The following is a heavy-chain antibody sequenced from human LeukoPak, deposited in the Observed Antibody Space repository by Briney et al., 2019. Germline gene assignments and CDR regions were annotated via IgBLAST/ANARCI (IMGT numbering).Heavy chain of an antibody. CDR3: AKVVGIWIGEMFDAFDV. CDR2: ISGSGDAT. D-gene: IGHD3-10*01. J-gene: IGHJ3*01. CDR1: GFTFRSYA. V-gene: IGHV3-23*01. Sequence: PGGSLRLSCAASGFTFRSYAMNWVRQAPGKGLEWVSAISGSGDATYYADSVRGRFTISRDNSKNILYLQMSGLRAEDTALYYCAKVVGIWIGEMFDAFDVWGQGTTVTVSS.